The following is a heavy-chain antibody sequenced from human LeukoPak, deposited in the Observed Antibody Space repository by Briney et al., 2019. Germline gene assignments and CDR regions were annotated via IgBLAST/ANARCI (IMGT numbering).Heavy chain of an antibody. V-gene: IGHV4-30-4*01. CDR3: ARGSVPAAISGMDV. CDR2: IYYSGST. CDR1: GGSISSGDYY. J-gene: IGHJ6*02. Sequence: ASETLSLTCTVSGGSISSGDYYWSWIRQPPGKGLEWIGYIYYSGSTYYNPSLKSRVTISVDKSKNQFSLKLSSVTAADTAVYYCARGSVPAAISGMDVWGQGTTVTVSS. D-gene: IGHD2-2*02.